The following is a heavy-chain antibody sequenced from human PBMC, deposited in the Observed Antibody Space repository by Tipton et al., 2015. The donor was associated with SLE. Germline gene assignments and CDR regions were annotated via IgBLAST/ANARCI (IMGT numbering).Heavy chain of an antibody. V-gene: IGHV4-39*07. Sequence: TLSLTCTVSGGSVSSGYYWGWIRQPPGKGLEWIGSIYYSGSTYYNPSLKSRVTISVDTSKNQFSLKLRSVTTADTALYYCARGLDTTVLFNWFDPWGQGTPVTVSS. D-gene: IGHD1-1*01. CDR2: IYYSGST. CDR1: GGSVSSGYY. J-gene: IGHJ5*02. CDR3: ARGLDTTVLFNWFDP.